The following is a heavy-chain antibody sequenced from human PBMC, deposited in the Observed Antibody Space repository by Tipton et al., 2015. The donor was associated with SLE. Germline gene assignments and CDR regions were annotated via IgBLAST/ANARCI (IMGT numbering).Heavy chain of an antibody. Sequence: GLVKPSETLSLTCTVSGGSISSSGSYWGWIRQPPGKGLEWIGSIYYSGSTYYNPSLKSRVTISVDTSKNQFSLKLSSVTAADTAVFYCARPGKYSSTWYGDAFDIWGQGTMVTVSS. CDR2: IYYSGST. CDR1: GGSISSSGSY. V-gene: IGHV4-39*01. D-gene: IGHD6-13*01. J-gene: IGHJ3*02. CDR3: ARPGKYSSTWYGDAFDI.